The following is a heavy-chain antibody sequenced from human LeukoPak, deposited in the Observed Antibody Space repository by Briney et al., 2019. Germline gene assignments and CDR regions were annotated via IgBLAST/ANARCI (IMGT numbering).Heavy chain of an antibody. J-gene: IGHJ4*02. CDR2: ISTTGNTI. Sequence: GSLRLSCAASGFTFSDYYMSWIRQAPGKGLEWVSYISTTGNTIYYADSVKGRFTISRDNAKNSLYLQMNSLRAEDTAVYYCARGDDISPGRVLEYWGRGTLVTVSS. CDR3: ARGDDISPGRVLEY. V-gene: IGHV3-11*01. CDR1: GFTFSDYY. D-gene: IGHD3-9*01.